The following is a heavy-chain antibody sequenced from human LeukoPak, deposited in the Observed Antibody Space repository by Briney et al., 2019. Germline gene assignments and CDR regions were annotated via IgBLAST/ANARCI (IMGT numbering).Heavy chain of an antibody. CDR3: ARAVLGYCSSTSCYPPPGWYLDL. Sequence: VSVKVSCKASGYTCTSYGISWVRHAPGQRHEWMVWISAYNGNTNYAQKLQGRVTMTTDTSTSTAYMELRSLRSDDTAVYYCARAVLGYCSSTSCYPPPGWYLDLWGRGTLVTVSS. CDR1: GYTCTSYG. D-gene: IGHD2-2*01. CDR2: ISAYNGNT. J-gene: IGHJ2*01. V-gene: IGHV1-18*01.